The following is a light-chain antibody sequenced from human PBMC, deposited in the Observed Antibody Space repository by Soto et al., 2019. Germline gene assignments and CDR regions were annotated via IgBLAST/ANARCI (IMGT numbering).Light chain of an antibody. CDR2: DAS. CDR3: QQYGRSGT. CDR1: QSVSSY. V-gene: IGKV3-11*01. Sequence: EIVMTQSPATLSVSPGEGGTLSCRASQSVSSYLAWYQQKPGQAPRLLIYDASNRATGIPARFSGSGSGTDFSLTISRLEPEDFAVYYCQQYGRSGTFGQGTKVDI. J-gene: IGKJ1*01.